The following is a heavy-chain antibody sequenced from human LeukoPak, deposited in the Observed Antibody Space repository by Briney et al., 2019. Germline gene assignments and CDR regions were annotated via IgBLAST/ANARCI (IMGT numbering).Heavy chain of an antibody. CDR2: ISSSGSTI. Sequence: GGSLRLSCAASGFTFSSYAMSWVRQAPGKGLEWVSYISSSGSTIYYADSVKGRFTISRDNAKNSLYLQMNSLRAEDTAVYYCARGYSYGPFDYWGQGTLVTVSS. CDR3: ARGYSYGPFDY. J-gene: IGHJ4*02. CDR1: GFTFSSYA. D-gene: IGHD5-18*01. V-gene: IGHV3-48*04.